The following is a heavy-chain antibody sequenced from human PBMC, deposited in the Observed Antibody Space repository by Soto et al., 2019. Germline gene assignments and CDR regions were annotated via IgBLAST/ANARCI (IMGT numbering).Heavy chain of an antibody. CDR1: GGTFSSYA. CDR3: ARGGYNSWAYYYSGMDV. J-gene: IGHJ6*02. CDR2: IIPIFGTA. Sequence: SVKVSCKASGGTFSSYAISWVRQAPGQGLEWMGGIIPIFGTANYAQKFQGRVTITADKSTSTAYMELSSLRSEDTAVYYCARGGYNSWAYYYSGMDVWGQGTTVTVSS. D-gene: IGHD5-12*01. V-gene: IGHV1-69*06.